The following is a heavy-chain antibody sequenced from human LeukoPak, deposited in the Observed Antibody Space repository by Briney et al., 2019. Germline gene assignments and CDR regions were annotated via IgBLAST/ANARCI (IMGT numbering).Heavy chain of an antibody. CDR3: ARRSTTVKRGGAFDI. CDR2: IYPGDSDT. V-gene: IGHV5-51*01. Sequence: ESLKISCKGSGYSFTSYWIGWVRQMPGKGLEWMGIIYPGDSDTRYSPSFQGQVTISADKSISTAYLQWSSLKASDTAMYYCARRSTTVKRGGAFDIWGQGTMVTVSS. CDR1: GYSFTSYW. D-gene: IGHD4-17*01. J-gene: IGHJ3*02.